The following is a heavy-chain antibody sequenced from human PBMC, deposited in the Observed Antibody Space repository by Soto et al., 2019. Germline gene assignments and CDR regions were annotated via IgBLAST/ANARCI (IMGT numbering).Heavy chain of an antibody. V-gene: IGHV3-11*03. CDR1: GFTFSDYY. J-gene: IGHJ6*02. Sequence: PGGSLRLSCAASGFTFSDYYMSWIRQAPGKGLEWVSYISSSSSYTNYADSVKGRFTISRDNAKNSLYLQMNSLRAEDTAVYYCAVTPEERYFDWLLGMDVWGQGTTVTVSS. CDR2: ISSSSSYT. CDR3: AVTPEERYFDWLLGMDV. D-gene: IGHD3-9*01.